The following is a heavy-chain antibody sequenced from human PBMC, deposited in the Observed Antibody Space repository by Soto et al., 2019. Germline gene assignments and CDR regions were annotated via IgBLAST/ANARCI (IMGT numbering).Heavy chain of an antibody. J-gene: IGHJ4*02. V-gene: IGHV4-59*01. CDR3: ARVGAAAAPGYFDY. D-gene: IGHD6-13*01. CDR1: GGSMSSYY. Sequence: PSETLSLTCTVSGGSMSSYYWSWIRQPPGKGLEWIGYMYNTGSTVYNPSLKSRVTISVDTSKNQFSLRVRSVTAADTAVYYCARVGAAAAPGYFDYWGQGTLVTVSS. CDR2: MYNTGST.